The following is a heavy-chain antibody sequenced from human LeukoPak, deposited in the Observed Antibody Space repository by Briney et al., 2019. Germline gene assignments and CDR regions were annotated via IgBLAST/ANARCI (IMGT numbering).Heavy chain of an antibody. Sequence: SETLSLTCTVSGGSISGYYWSWIRQPPGKGLEWIGYIYYSGSTNYNPSLKSRVTISVDTSKNQFSLKLSSVTAADTAVYYCARDRGDLPGFDPWGQGALVTVSS. CDR3: ARDRGDLPGFDP. V-gene: IGHV4-59*01. D-gene: IGHD7-27*01. CDR1: GGSISGYY. J-gene: IGHJ5*02. CDR2: IYYSGST.